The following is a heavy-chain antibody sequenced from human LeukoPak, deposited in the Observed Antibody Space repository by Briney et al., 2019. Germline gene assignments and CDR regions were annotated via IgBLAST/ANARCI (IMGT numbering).Heavy chain of an antibody. Sequence: ASVKVSCKASGYTFTSYGISWVRQAPGQGLEWMGIINPSGGSTSYAQKFQGRVTMTRDTSTSTVYMELSSLRSEDTAVYYCARDSQNYYDSSGYDYWGQGTLVTVSS. D-gene: IGHD3-22*01. CDR1: GYTFTSYG. CDR2: INPSGGST. V-gene: IGHV1-46*01. CDR3: ARDSQNYYDSSGYDY. J-gene: IGHJ4*02.